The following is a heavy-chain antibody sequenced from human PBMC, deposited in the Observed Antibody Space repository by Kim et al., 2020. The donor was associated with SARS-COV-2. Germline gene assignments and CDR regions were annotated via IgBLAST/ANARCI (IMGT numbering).Heavy chain of an antibody. CDR3: ARDRSLCSSFYYYFDY. V-gene: IGHV3-48*02. CDR2: ISSSSGKI. J-gene: IGHJ4*02. D-gene: IGHD3-3*02. CDR1: GFTFTSYA. Sequence: GGSPRLSCAASGFTFTSYAINWVRQAPGKGLEWVSYISSSSGKIDYADSVKGRFTISRDNAKNSVYLQMNSLRDEDTAVYFCARDRSLCSSFYYYFDYWGRGAL.